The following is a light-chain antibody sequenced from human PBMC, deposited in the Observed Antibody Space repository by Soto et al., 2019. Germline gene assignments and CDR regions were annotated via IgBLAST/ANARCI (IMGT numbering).Light chain of an antibody. Sequence: EIVLTQSPDTLSLSPGERATLSCMASQSVSSSSLAWYQQKRGQAPRLLIHGASNRATGIPDRFSGSGSGTDFTLTISRLEPEDFAVYYCQQYGGSPRTFGQGTKVDIK. CDR2: GAS. J-gene: IGKJ1*01. V-gene: IGKV3-20*01. CDR3: QQYGGSPRT. CDR1: QSVSSSS.